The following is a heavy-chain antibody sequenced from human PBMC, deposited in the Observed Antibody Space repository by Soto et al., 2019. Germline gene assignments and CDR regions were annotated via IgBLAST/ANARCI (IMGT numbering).Heavy chain of an antibody. CDR1: GFTFNSYW. J-gene: IGHJ4*02. CDR3: ARGINSGYAGRDY. CDR2: LNPDGTTT. V-gene: IGHV3-74*01. Sequence: GGSLRLSCAASGFTFNSYWMHWVRQAPGKGLVWVSRLNPDGTTTNYADFVKGRFTISRDNAKNTLYLQMNSLRAEDTAVYYCARGINSGYAGRDYWGQGTLVTAPQ. D-gene: IGHD5-12*01.